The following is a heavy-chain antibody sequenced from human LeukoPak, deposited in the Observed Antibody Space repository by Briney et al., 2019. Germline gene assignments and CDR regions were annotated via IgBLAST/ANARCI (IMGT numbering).Heavy chain of an antibody. CDR3: ARDRPERHFDY. Sequence: ASVKVSCKASGYTFTGYYMHWVRQAPGQGLEWMGMISPLGATTSYAQKFQGRVTMTRDMSTSTVYMQLSSLSSEDTALYYCARDRPERHFDYWGQGTLVAVSS. D-gene: IGHD6-6*01. CDR1: GYTFTGYY. V-gene: IGHV1-46*01. CDR2: ISPLGATT. J-gene: IGHJ4*02.